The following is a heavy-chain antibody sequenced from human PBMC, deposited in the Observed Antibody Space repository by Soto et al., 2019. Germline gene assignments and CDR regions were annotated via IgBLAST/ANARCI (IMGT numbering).Heavy chain of an antibody. CDR3: AREPPIMITFGGVIATSMDV. CDR2: ISAYNGNT. V-gene: IGHV1-18*04. D-gene: IGHD3-16*02. Sequence: VASVKVSCKASGGTFSSYGISWVRQAPGQGLEWMGWISAYNGNTNYAQKLQGRVTMTTDTSTSTAYMELRSLRSDDTAVYYCAREPPIMITFGGVIATSMDVWGQGTTVTVSS. CDR1: GGTFSSYG. J-gene: IGHJ6*02.